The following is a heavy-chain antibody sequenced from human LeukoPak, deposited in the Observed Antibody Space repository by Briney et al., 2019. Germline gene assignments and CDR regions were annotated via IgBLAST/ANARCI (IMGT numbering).Heavy chain of an antibody. CDR3: ARGGSSSWYRTLDV. V-gene: IGHV3-66*01. CDR1: GFTVSSKY. Sequence: GGSLRLSCAASGFTVSSKYMSWVRQAPGKELEWVSVIYSGDRTYYADSVKGRFTISRDNAKNSLYLQMNSLRAEDTAVYYCARGGSSSWYRTLDVGGKGTTVTVSS. CDR2: IYSGDRT. D-gene: IGHD6-13*01. J-gene: IGHJ6*04.